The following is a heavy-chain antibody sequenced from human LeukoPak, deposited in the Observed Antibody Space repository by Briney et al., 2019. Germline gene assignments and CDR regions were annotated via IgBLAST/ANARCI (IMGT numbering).Heavy chain of an antibody. V-gene: IGHV3-23*01. Sequence: GGSLRLSCAASGFTFSSYAMSWVRQAPGKGLEWVSAISGSGGSTYYADSVKGRFTISRDNSKNTLYLQMNSLRAEDTAVYYCATLGQGSGWPDYAFDIWGQGTKVTVSS. CDR1: GFTFSSYA. J-gene: IGHJ3*02. D-gene: IGHD6-19*01. CDR2: ISGSGGST. CDR3: ATLGQGSGWPDYAFDI.